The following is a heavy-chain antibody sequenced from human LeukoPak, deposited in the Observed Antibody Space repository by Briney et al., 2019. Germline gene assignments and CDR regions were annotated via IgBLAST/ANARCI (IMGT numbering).Heavy chain of an antibody. Sequence: PGGSLRLSCAASGLIFSTYGMCWVRQAPGKGLEWVAFIRHDGSIKNYADSVKGRSTLSRDNSKNTRDLQMNSLRAEDTAVYCCAKDGLADIYYWGQGTLVTVSS. J-gene: IGHJ4*02. V-gene: IGHV3-30*02. CDR2: IRHDGSIK. CDR1: GLIFSTYG. D-gene: IGHD3-9*01. CDR3: AKDGLADIYY.